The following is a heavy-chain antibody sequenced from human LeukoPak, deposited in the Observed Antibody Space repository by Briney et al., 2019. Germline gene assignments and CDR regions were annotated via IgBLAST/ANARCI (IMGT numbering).Heavy chain of an antibody. CDR3: TRGTAVYGGNSPYYFDY. V-gene: IGHV4-59*01. D-gene: IGHD4-23*01. CDR2: IYYSGST. Sequence: SETLSLTCTVSGGSISSYYWSWIRQPPGKGLEWIGYIYYSGSTNYNPSLKSRVSISADTSKNQFSLKLTSVTTADTAVYYCTRGTAVYGGNSPYYFDYWGQGTLVTVSS. J-gene: IGHJ4*02. CDR1: GGSISSYY.